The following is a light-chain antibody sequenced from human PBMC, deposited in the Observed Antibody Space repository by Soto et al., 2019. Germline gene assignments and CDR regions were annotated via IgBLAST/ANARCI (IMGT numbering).Light chain of an antibody. Sequence: QSVLTQPPSVSAAPGQKVTISCSGSSSNIGNNYVSWYQQLPGTAPKLLIYDNNKRPSGIPDRFSGTKSGTSATLGITGLQTGDEADYYCGTWDGSLGAGPWVFGGGTKLTVL. CDR2: DNN. J-gene: IGLJ3*02. V-gene: IGLV1-51*01. CDR3: GTWDGSLGAGPWV. CDR1: SSNIGNNY.